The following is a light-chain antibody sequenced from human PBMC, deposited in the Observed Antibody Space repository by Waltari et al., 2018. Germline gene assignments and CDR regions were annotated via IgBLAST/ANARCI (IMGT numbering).Light chain of an antibody. CDR3: ATWDNSLRNVV. Sequence: QSVLTQPPSVSAAPGQKVTISCSGISYNIGNYYVSWYHQLPGAAPKLLIYDNNKRPSGIPDRFSASKSGTSATLAITGLQIGDEADYYCATWDNSLRNVVFGGGTKLTVL. CDR1: SYNIGNYY. V-gene: IGLV1-51*01. J-gene: IGLJ2*01. CDR2: DNN.